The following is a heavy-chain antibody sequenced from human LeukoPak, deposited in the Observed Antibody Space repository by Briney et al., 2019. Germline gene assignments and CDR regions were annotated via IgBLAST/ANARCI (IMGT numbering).Heavy chain of an antibody. CDR2: IYTSVST. CDR3: ARDRGEWGFDP. D-gene: IGHD3-16*01. CDR1: GGSISSYY. Sequence: SETLSLTCTVSGGSISSYYWSWIRQPAGKGLEWIGRIYTSVSTNYNPSLKSRVTMSVDTSKNQFSRKVSSVTAADTAVYYCARDRGEWGFDPWGQGTLVTVSS. V-gene: IGHV4-4*07. J-gene: IGHJ5*02.